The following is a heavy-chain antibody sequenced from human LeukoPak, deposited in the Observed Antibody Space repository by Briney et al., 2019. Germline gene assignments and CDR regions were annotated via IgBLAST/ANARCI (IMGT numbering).Heavy chain of an antibody. V-gene: IGHV3-9*01. CDR2: ISWNSGSM. CDR3: AKDNYYGSGLDN. Sequence: GGSLRLSCAASGFTFDDYAMHWVRQVPGKGLEWVSGISWNSGSMGYADSVKGRFTISRDNAKNSLYLEMNSLRAEDTALYYCAKDNYYGSGLDNWGQGTLVTVSS. J-gene: IGHJ4*02. D-gene: IGHD3-10*01. CDR1: GFTFDDYA.